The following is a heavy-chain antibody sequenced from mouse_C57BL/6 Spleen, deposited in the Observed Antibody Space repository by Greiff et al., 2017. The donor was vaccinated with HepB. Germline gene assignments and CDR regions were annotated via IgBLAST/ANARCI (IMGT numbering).Heavy chain of an antibody. J-gene: IGHJ2*01. V-gene: IGHV5-16*01. CDR1: GFTFSDYY. CDR3: ARETPEYYFDY. CDR2: INYDGSST. Sequence: EVMLVESEGGLVQPGRSMKLSCTASGFTFSDYYMAWVRQVPEKGLEWVANINYDGSSTYYLDSLKSRFIISRDNAKNILYLQMSSLKSEDTATYYCARETPEYYFDYWGQGTTLTVSS.